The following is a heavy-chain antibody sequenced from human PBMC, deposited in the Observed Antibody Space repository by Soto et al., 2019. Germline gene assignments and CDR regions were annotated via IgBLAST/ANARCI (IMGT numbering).Heavy chain of an antibody. V-gene: IGHV4-39*01. Sequence: SETLSLTCAVYGGSISSGNYYWSWIRQPPGKGLEWIGSIYYSGSTYYNPSLKSRVTISVDTSKNQFSLKLSSVTAADTAVYYCASRGFYGYGMDVWGQGTTVTVSS. CDR2: IYYSGST. CDR3: ASRGFYGYGMDV. J-gene: IGHJ6*02. CDR1: GGSISSGNYY. D-gene: IGHD4-17*01.